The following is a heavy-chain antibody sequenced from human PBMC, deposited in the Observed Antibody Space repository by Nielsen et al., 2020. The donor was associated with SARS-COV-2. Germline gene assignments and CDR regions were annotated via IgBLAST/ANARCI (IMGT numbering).Heavy chain of an antibody. CDR2: FGVPRPNT. D-gene: IGHD6-13*01. J-gene: IGHJ5*02. Sequence: GESLKISCAASGFTFSASWMAWIRQAPGKGLEWVSTFGVPRPNTYYADSVKGRFTISRDNSKNTLYLQMDSLRADDTAVYYCARNEAAPGMETNWYDHWGQGTPVTVSS. V-gene: IGHV3-23*01. CDR3: ARNEAAPGMETNWYDH. CDR1: GFTFSASW.